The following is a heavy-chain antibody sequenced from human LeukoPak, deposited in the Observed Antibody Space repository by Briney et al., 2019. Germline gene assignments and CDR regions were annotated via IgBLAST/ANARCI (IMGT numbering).Heavy chain of an antibody. CDR1: GHTFTSYG. Sequence: SVKVSCNASGHTFTSYGTSWVRQAPGQGLEWMGGMIHIFDSPNYAQKFQDRLTITTDESTTTAYMELSSLTSDDTAVYYCARDPPSTIAGRPIFDYWGQGTLVTVSS. J-gene: IGHJ4*02. CDR2: MIHIFDSP. CDR3: ARDPPSTIAGRPIFDY. V-gene: IGHV1-69*05. D-gene: IGHD6-6*01.